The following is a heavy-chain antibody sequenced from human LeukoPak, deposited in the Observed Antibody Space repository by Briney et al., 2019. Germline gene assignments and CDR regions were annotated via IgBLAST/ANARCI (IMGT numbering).Heavy chain of an antibody. V-gene: IGHV4-61*02. CDR3: ARDHSGYFPAFDY. J-gene: IGHJ4*02. Sequence: PSETLSLTCTVSGGSITSGSYYWNWIRQPAGKGLEWIGRINTSGSTNYNPSLKSRVTISVDTSKNQFSLKLSSVTAADTAVYYCARDHSGYFPAFDYWGQGALVTVSS. CDR2: INTSGST. D-gene: IGHD3-22*01. CDR1: GGSITSGSYY.